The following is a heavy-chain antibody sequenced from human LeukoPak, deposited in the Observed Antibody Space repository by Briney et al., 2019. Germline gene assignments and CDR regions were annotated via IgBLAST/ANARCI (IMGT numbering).Heavy chain of an antibody. CDR2: IRQDGSDI. CDR3: ARALRSRCLFDL. CDR1: GFIFSNYW. Sequence: GGSLRLSYTASGFIFSNYWMSWVRQAPGKGLGWMAYIRQDGSDIKYVDSVEGRFTISRDNAKSSLYLQMNSLRAEDTAVYYCARALRSRCLFDLWGRGTLVTVSS. V-gene: IGHV3-7*01. D-gene: IGHD5/OR15-5a*01. J-gene: IGHJ2*01.